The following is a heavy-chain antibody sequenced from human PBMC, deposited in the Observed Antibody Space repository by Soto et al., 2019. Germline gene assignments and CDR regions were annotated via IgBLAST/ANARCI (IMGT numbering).Heavy chain of an antibody. D-gene: IGHD3-3*01. CDR1: GGTFSSYA. CDR2: IIPIFGTA. CDR3: ARARTIFGVVIHYYYGIDV. V-gene: IGHV1-69*06. Sequence: QVQLVQSGAEVKKPGSSVKVCCKASGGTFSSYAISWVRQAPGQGLEWMGGIIPIFGTANYAQKFQGRVTITADKSTSTAYMELSSLRSEDTAVYYCARARTIFGVVIHYYYGIDVWGQGTTVTVSS. J-gene: IGHJ6*02.